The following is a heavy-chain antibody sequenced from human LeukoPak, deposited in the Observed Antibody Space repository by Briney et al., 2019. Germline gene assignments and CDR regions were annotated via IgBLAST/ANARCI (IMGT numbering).Heavy chain of an antibody. CDR2: INTDESRI. V-gene: IGHV3-74*01. CDR3: ARGALYSYYMDV. Sequence: GGSLRLSCAASGFTFSTYWMHWVRQAPGKGLVWVSRINTDESRINYADSVKGRFTISRDNAKNTVYLHMNSLRAEDTAVYYCARGALYSYYMDVWGKGTTVTVSS. J-gene: IGHJ6*03. CDR1: GFTFSTYW.